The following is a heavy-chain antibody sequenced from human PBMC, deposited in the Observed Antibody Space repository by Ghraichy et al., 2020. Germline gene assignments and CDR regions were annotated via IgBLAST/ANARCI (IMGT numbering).Heavy chain of an antibody. CDR1: GGSINIGGYY. CDR3: ARDYDSSGYYLVY. J-gene: IGHJ4*02. V-gene: IGHV4-31*03. CDR2: IYYSGST. D-gene: IGHD3-22*01. Sequence: SETLSLTCTVSGGSINIGGYYWSWIRQHPGKGLEWIGYIYYSGSTYYNPSLKSRVTISVDTSKNQFSLKLSSVTAADTAVYYCARDYDSSGYYLVYWGQGTLVTVSS.